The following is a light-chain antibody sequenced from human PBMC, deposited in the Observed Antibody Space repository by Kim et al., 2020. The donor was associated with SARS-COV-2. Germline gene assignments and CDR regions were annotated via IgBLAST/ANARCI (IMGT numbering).Light chain of an antibody. V-gene: IGKV3-15*01. J-gene: IGKJ1*01. CDR1: QQIYTY. CDR3: QQYLNWPLT. Sequence: VSPGERATLSCRASQQIYTYLAWYQQKPGQAPRLLITRASTRATGVPARFSGSGSGTDFTLTIISLQSEDFEVYYCQQYLNWPLTFGQGTKVDIK. CDR2: RAS.